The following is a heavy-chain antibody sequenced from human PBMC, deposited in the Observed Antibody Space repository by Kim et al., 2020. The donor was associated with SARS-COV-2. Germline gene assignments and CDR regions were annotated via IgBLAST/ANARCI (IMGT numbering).Heavy chain of an antibody. CDR2: IDSAGET. V-gene: IGHV3-13*04. CDR1: GFIFRSHD. Sequence: GGSLRLSCAASGFIFRSHDMHWVRQVSGKGLEWVATIDSAGETYYPDSVKGRFTISREDAKNSLYLQMNSLRAGDMAVDYCARTGGSGRYPVYGMDVWGQGTTVTVAS. CDR3: ARTGGSGRYPVYGMDV. J-gene: IGHJ6*02. D-gene: IGHD3-10*01.